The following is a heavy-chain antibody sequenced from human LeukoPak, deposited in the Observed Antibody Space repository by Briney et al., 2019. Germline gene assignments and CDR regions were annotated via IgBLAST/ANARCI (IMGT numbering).Heavy chain of an antibody. V-gene: IGHV4-59*12. CDR2: IYSSGST. J-gene: IGHJ5*02. CDR3: ARSNVLLWFGELSGARNWFDP. CDR1: GGSISRYY. Sequence: SETLSLTCTVSGGSISRYYWSWVRQPPGKGLEWIGYIYSSGSTNYNPSLKSRVTISVDTSKNQFSLKLSSVTAADTAVYYCARSNVLLWFGELSGARNWFDPWGQGTLVTVSS. D-gene: IGHD3-10*01.